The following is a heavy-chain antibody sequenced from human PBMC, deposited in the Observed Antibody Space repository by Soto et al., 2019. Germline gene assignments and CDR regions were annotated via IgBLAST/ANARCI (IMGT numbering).Heavy chain of an antibody. J-gene: IGHJ4*02. D-gene: IGHD3-22*01. Sequence: EVQLLESGGGLVQPGGSLRLSCAASGFTFSSYTMSWVRQAPGKGLEWVSAISGRGGSTYYADSVKGRFTISRDSSKNTLYLQMNSLRAEDTAVDYCANEGWYYYDSSGYYDYWGQGTLVTVSS. CDR1: GFTFSSYT. V-gene: IGHV3-23*01. CDR3: ANEGWYYYDSSGYYDY. CDR2: ISGRGGST.